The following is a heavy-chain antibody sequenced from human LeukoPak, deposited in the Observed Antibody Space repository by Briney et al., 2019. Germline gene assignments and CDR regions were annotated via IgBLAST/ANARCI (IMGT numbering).Heavy chain of an antibody. D-gene: IGHD5-18*01. Sequence: GASVKVSCKASGYTFTGYYMHWVRQAPGQGLEWMGWINPNSGGTNYAQKFQGRVTMTRDTSISTAYMELSRLRSDDTAVYYCARDPHGYSYVGAFDIWGQGTMVTVSS. J-gene: IGHJ3*02. CDR2: INPNSGGT. V-gene: IGHV1-2*02. CDR3: ARDPHGYSYVGAFDI. CDR1: GYTFTGYY.